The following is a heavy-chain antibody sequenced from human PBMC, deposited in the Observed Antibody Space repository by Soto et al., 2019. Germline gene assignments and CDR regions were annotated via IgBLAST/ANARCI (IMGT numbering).Heavy chain of an antibody. CDR3: ARGGGYVRYYFDY. CDR2: IIPILGIA. D-gene: IGHD5-12*01. CDR1: GGTFSSYT. J-gene: IGHJ4*02. Sequence: GASVKVSCKASGGTFSSYTISWVRQAPGQGLEWMGRIIPILGIANYAQKFQGRVTITADKSTSTAYMELSSLRSEDTAVYYCARGGGYVRYYFDYWGQGTLVTVSS. V-gene: IGHV1-69*02.